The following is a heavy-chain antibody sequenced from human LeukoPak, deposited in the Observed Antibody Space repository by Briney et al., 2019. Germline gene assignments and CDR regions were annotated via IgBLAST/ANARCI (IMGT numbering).Heavy chain of an antibody. J-gene: IGHJ4*02. CDR1: GFTFSSYW. CDR3: ARDAEGEFAPEYYFGY. V-gene: IGHV3-7*01. D-gene: IGHD3-16*01. Sequence: PGGSLRLSCAASGFTFSSYWMSWVRQAPGKGLEWVANIKQDGSEKYYVDSVKGRFTISRDNAKNSLYLQMNSLRAEDTAVYYCARDAEGEFAPEYYFGYWGQGTLVTVSS. CDR2: IKQDGSEK.